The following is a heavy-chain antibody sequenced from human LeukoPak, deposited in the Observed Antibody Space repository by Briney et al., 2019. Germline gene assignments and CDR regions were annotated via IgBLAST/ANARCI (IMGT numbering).Heavy chain of an antibody. Sequence: SETLSLTCTVSGGSINVYYWSWIRQPAGKGLQWIGRISTSGNTDYNPSLKRRGTMSVDTSKNQFSLKLTSVTAADTAVYYCASDSFYDSGGYFYYWGQGTPVTVSS. D-gene: IGHD3-22*01. V-gene: IGHV4-4*07. J-gene: IGHJ4*02. CDR2: ISTSGNT. CDR1: GGSINVYY. CDR3: ASDSFYDSGGYFYY.